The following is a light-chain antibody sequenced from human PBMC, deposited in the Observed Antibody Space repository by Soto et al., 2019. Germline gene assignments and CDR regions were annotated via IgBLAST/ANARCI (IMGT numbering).Light chain of an antibody. CDR2: AAS. J-gene: IGKJ5*01. CDR3: QQYGSTPSIT. CDR1: QSVTSNY. V-gene: IGKV3-20*01. Sequence: EIVLTQSPGTLSLSPGERATLSCRASQSVTSNYLAWYQLKPGQAPRLLIYAASNTATGVPDRFSGSGCGTDFTLSISRLEPEDFAVDYCQQYGSTPSITFGQGTRLEIK.